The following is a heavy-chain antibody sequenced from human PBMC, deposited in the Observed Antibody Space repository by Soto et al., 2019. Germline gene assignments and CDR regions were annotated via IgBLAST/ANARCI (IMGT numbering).Heavy chain of an antibody. V-gene: IGHV3-9*01. Sequence: GGSLRLSCEVSGFTFDDYAMHWVRQAPGKGLEWVSGISWNSGSIGYADSVKGRFTTSRDNAKNSLYLQMNSLRAEDTALYYCAKGTYYYDSSGYLDYWGQGTLVTVSS. J-gene: IGHJ4*02. CDR1: GFTFDDYA. CDR2: ISWNSGSI. CDR3: AKGTYYYDSSGYLDY. D-gene: IGHD3-22*01.